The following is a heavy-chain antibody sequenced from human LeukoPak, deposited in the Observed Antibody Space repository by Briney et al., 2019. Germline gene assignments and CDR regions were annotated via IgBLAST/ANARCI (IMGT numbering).Heavy chain of an antibody. CDR1: GYSFTSHF. CDR2: INPSGGTT. J-gene: IGHJ3*02. Sequence: GASVKVSCKASGYSFTSHFMHWVRQAPGQGLEWMGLINPSGGTTSYAQKFQGRVTMTRDTSTSTVYMELSRLRSEDTAVYYCARVSLYYYDSSGQTGAFDIWSQGTMVTVSS. CDR3: ARVSLYYYDSSGQTGAFDI. V-gene: IGHV1-46*01. D-gene: IGHD3-22*01.